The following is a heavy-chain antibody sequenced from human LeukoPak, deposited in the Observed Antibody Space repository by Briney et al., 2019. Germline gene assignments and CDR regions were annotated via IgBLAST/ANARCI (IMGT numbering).Heavy chain of an antibody. D-gene: IGHD6-13*01. V-gene: IGHV3-23*01. CDR1: GFTFSSYA. CDR2: ISGSGGST. CDR3: AKDPVDSSSWTVYDY. J-gene: IGHJ4*02. Sequence: PGGSLRLFCAASGFTFSSYAMSWVRQASGKGLEGVSAISGSGGSTYYADSVKGRFTISRDNSKNTLYLQMNSLRPEDTAVYYCAKDPVDSSSWTVYDYWGQGTLVTVSS.